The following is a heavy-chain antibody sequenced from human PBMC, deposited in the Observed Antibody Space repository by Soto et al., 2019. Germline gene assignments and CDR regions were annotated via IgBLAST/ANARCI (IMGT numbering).Heavy chain of an antibody. CDR1: GGSISRSGYF. J-gene: IGHJ4*02. V-gene: IGHV4-31*03. CDR2: IYDRGST. CDR3: ARSSRSYFDY. Sequence: QVQLQESGPGLVKPSQTLSLTCTVSGGSISRSGYFWSWIRQHPGKALEWIGYIYDRGSTYYNPSLKSRVSLSVDTSKNQFSLNLTSVTAADTAMYYCARSSRSYFDYWGQGTLVTVSS.